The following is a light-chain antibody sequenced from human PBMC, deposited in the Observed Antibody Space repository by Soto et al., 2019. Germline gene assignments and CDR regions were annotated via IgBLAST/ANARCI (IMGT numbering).Light chain of an antibody. CDR2: LES. J-gene: IGKJ2*01. CDR3: QQDYRFPHT. Sequence: DIQMTQSQSSVSASVGETVTITCRASQEINGWLSWYQQSPGKPPKLLLSLESVLHIGVPSRFSGSGSGTEFTLRIASLQPEDFGIYYCQQDYRFPHTFGQGTKLGIK. CDR1: QEINGW. V-gene: IGKV1-12*01.